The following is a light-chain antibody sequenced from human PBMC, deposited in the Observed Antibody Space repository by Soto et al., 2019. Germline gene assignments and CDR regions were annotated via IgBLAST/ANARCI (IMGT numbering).Light chain of an antibody. CDR1: TSDVGAYNY. V-gene: IGLV2-14*01. J-gene: IGLJ2*01. CDR2: DVK. Sequence: QSALTQPASVSGSPGQSITISCYGSTSDVGAYNYVSWYQQHPGKAPKLIIYDVKNRPSGVTNRFSGSKSGSTASLTISGLQADDEADYYCCSYTTNKFEVFGGGTKVTVL. CDR3: CSYTTNKFEV.